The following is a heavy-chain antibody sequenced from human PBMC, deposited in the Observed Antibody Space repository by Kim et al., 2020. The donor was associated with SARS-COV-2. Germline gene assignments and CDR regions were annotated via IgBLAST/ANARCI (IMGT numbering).Heavy chain of an antibody. V-gene: IGHV3-74*01. Sequence: YADSGKGRFTISRDNAKNTLYLQMDSLRAEDTAVYYGARGKGVVGAALDYWGQGTLVTVSS. D-gene: IGHD1-26*01. J-gene: IGHJ4*02. CDR3: ARGKGVVGAALDY.